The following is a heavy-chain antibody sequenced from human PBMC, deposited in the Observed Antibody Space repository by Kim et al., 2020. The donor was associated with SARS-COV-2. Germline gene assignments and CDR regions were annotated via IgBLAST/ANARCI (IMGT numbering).Heavy chain of an antibody. CDR1: GFTFSSYA. CDR3: VSGSGSYYLTKGGY. D-gene: IGHD3-10*01. Sequence: GGSLRLSCSASGFTFSSYAMHWVRQAPGKGLEYVSAISSNGGSTYYADSVKGRFTISRDNSKNTLYLQMSSLRAEDTAVYYCVSGSGSYYLTKGGYWGQGTLVTVSS. V-gene: IGHV3-64D*06. J-gene: IGHJ4*02. CDR2: ISSNGGST.